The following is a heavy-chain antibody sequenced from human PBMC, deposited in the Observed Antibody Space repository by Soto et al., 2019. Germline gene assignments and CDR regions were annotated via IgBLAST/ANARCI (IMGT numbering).Heavy chain of an antibody. J-gene: IGHJ4*02. D-gene: IGHD2-15*01. CDR3: AGGEERVARPSGY. CDR2: IYYSGST. Sequence: QVQLQESGPGLVKPSETLSLTCTVSGGSISSYYWSWIRQPPGKGLEWIGYIYYSGSTNYNPSLKRRVTSSVDTSKNQFSLKLSSVTAADTAVYYCAGGEERVARPSGYWGQGTLVTVSS. CDR1: GGSISSYY. V-gene: IGHV4-59*01.